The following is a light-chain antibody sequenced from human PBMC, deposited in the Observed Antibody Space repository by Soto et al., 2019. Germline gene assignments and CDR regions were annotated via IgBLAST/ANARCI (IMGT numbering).Light chain of an antibody. CDR2: DAS. V-gene: IGKV1-33*01. J-gene: IGKJ5*01. Sequence: IQMPQSPSSLSASVGDRVTITCRASQSISSYLNWYQQIPGKAPKLLIYDASTLETGVPSRFSGSGYGTEFTLTISSLQSEDFATYYCQQYDNLPLLFGQGRRLAIK. CDR1: QSISSY. CDR3: QQYDNLPLL.